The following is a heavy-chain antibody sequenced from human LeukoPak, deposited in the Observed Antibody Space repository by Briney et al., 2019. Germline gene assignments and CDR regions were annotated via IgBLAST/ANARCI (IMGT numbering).Heavy chain of an antibody. J-gene: IGHJ4*02. Sequence: SETLSLTCTVSGGSISSYYWSWIRQPAGKGLEWIGRIYTSGSTNYNPSLKSRVTMSVDTSKNQFSPKLSSVTAADTAVYYCARASDSSGYKSYYFDYWGQGTLVTVSS. CDR1: GGSISSYY. D-gene: IGHD3-22*01. CDR3: ARASDSSGYKSYYFDY. V-gene: IGHV4-4*07. CDR2: IYTSGST.